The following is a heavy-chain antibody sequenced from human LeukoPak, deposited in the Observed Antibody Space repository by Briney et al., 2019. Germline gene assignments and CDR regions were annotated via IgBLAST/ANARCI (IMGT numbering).Heavy chain of an antibody. Sequence: GGSLRLSCAASGFTFSSYAMSWVRQAPGKGLEWVSAISPGGGTTFYADSVKGRFATSRDNSQNTLYLQINGLRAEDTAVYYCAKGVPASFDYWGQGTLVTVSS. CDR2: ISPGGGTT. CDR3: AKGVPASFDY. CDR1: GFTFSSYA. D-gene: IGHD2-2*01. J-gene: IGHJ4*02. V-gene: IGHV3-23*01.